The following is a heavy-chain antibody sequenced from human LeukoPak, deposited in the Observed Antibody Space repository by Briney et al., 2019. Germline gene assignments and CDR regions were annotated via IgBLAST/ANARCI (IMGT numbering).Heavy chain of an antibody. Sequence: SETLSLTCTVSGGSISSYYWSWIRQPAGKGLEWIGRIYTSGSTNYNPSLKSRVTISVDTSKNQFSLKLSSVTAADTAVYYCARGLYKGDYWYWFDPWGQGTLVTVSS. D-gene: IGHD4-17*01. J-gene: IGHJ5*02. V-gene: IGHV4-4*07. CDR1: GGSISSYY. CDR2: IYTSGST. CDR3: ARGLYKGDYWYWFDP.